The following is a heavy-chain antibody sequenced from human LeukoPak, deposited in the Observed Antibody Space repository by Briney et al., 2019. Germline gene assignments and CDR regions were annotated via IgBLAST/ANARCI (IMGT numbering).Heavy chain of an antibody. J-gene: IGHJ6*02. D-gene: IGHD3-10*01. Sequence: GGSLRLSCAASGFTFNTYSMNWVRQAPGKGLEWVAYITTSSNTIYYADSVRGRFTISRDNGKNSLYLQMNTLRAEDTAVYYCARDGGYASRGEYNGMDVWGQGTTVTVSS. CDR3: ARDGGYASRGEYNGMDV. CDR1: GFTFNTYS. V-gene: IGHV3-48*01. CDR2: ITTSSNTI.